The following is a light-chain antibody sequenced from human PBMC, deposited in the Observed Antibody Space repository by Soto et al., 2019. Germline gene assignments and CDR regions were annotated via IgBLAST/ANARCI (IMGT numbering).Light chain of an antibody. CDR1: QSVSSN. CDR3: QQYNNWRT. Sequence: EIVMTQSPATLSVSPGERATLSCRASQSVSSNLAWYQQKPGQAPRLLIYGASTRASGIPARFSGSGSGTEFILTFSSLQSEDFAVYYCQQYNNWRTFGQGTKVDIK. CDR2: GAS. V-gene: IGKV3-15*01. J-gene: IGKJ1*01.